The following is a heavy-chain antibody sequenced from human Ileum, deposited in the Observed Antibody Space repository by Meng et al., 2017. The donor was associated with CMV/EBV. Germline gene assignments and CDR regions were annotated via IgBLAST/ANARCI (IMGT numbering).Heavy chain of an antibody. CDR2: INSDGSST. Sequence: GRSLRPSCAVSGFTFSSYWLHWVRQAPGKGLVWVSRINSDGSSTSYADSVKGRFTIPRDNAKDPLYLQMNSLRAEDTAVYYCARDVDFIPDYWGQGTLVTVSS. CDR3: ARDVDFIPDY. CDR1: GFTFSSYW. D-gene: IGHD3-3*01. V-gene: IGHV3-74*01. J-gene: IGHJ4*02.